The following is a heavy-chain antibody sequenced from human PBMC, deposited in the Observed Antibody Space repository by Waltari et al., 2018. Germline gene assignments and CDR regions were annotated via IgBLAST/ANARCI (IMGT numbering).Heavy chain of an antibody. CDR3: VRDMFGPLDY. Sequence: EVQLVQSGGDLVQPGGSLRLSCAASGFTLSDFWMHWVRQAPGKGLVWVGRINEDGSRIDYAESVKGRFTISRDYAQNTMYLQMNSLRAEDTADYYCVRDMFGPLDYWGQGTLVTVSS. J-gene: IGHJ4*02. V-gene: IGHV3-74*01. D-gene: IGHD3-10*02. CDR2: INEDGSRI. CDR1: GFTLSDFW.